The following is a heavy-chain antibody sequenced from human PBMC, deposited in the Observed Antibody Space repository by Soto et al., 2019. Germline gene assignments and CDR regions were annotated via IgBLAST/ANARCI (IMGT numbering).Heavy chain of an antibody. D-gene: IGHD2-8*02. CDR2: VKPDGSDK. Sequence: GSLRLSCAASGFTFSAFWMSWVRQAPGKGLEWVANVKPDGSDKYYVDSVKGRFIISRDNAKDSLYLQMISLRAEDTAVYYCATETYWSFDYWGQGALVTVSS. J-gene: IGHJ4*02. CDR3: ATETYWSFDY. CDR1: GFTFSAFW. V-gene: IGHV3-7*01.